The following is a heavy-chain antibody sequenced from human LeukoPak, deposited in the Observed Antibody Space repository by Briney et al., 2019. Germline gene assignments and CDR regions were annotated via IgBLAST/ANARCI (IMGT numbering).Heavy chain of an antibody. CDR2: INTDGSTT. J-gene: IGHJ4*02. V-gene: IGHV3-7*01. CDR3: ARNRGGQQFDC. D-gene: IGHD3-10*01. CDR1: GFTFSDYW. Sequence: GGSLRLSCAASGFTFSDYWIDWVRQAPGQGLEWVANINTDGSTTNYVESVRGRFTISRDNTRNSLSLQMNNLRDEDTAVYYCARNRGGQQFDCWGQGTLLTVSS.